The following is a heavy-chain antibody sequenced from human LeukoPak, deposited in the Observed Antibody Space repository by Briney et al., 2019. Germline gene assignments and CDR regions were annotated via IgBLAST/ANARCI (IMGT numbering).Heavy chain of an antibody. CDR3: ARGGDIVVVVALGWFDP. CDR1: GGSVSDYY. D-gene: IGHD2-15*01. Sequence: TPSETLSLTCTISGGSVSDYYWSWIRQSPGKGLEWIGYIYYTGSTTYNPSLKSRVTMSVDTSKNQFSLKLSSVTAADTAVYYCARGGDIVVVVALGWFDPWGQGTLVTVSS. J-gene: IGHJ5*02. V-gene: IGHV4-59*02. CDR2: IYYTGST.